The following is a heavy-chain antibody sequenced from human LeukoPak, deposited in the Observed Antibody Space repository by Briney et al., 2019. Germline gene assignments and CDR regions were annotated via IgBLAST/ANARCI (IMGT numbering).Heavy chain of an antibody. D-gene: IGHD3-3*01. J-gene: IGHJ6*02. CDR1: GFTFSSYA. CDR3: ARNGVVLQLRAYYYYGMDV. CDR2: ISYDGSNK. Sequence: GGSLRLSCAASGFTFSSYAMHWVRQAPGKGLEGVAVISYDGSNKYYADSVKGRFTISRDNSKNTLYLQMNSLRAEDTAVYYCARNGVVLQLRAYYYYGMDVWGQGTTVTVSS. V-gene: IGHV3-30-3*01.